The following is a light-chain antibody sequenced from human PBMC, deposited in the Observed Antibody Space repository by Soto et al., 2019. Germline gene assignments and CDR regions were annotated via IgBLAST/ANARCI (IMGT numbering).Light chain of an antibody. V-gene: IGKV3-15*01. Sequence: EIVMTQSPATLSVSPGERATLSCRASQGIGDTLAWYQQKPGQTPRLLIYDTSTRATGVPARFSGSRSGEEFTLTINSLQSEDFGVYYCQRYNNWPLTFGGGTKVAVK. CDR3: QRYNNWPLT. CDR2: DTS. J-gene: IGKJ4*01. CDR1: QGIGDT.